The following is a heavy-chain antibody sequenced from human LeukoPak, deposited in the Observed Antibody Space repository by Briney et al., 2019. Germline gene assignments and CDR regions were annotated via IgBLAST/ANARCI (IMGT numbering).Heavy chain of an antibody. V-gene: IGHV3-11*04. CDR3: ARDGRPYYYDSSGYGTWFDP. D-gene: IGHD3-22*01. CDR2: ISSSGSTI. CDR1: GFTFSDYY. J-gene: IGHJ5*02. Sequence: PAGSLRLSCAASGFTFSDYYMSWIRQAPGKGLEWVSYISSSGSTIYYADSVKGRFTISRDNAKNSLYLQMNSLRAEDTAVYYCARDGRPYYYDSSGYGTWFDPWGQGTLVTVSS.